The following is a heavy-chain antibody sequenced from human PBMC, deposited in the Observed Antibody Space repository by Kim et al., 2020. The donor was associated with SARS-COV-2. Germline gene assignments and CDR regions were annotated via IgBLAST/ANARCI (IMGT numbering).Heavy chain of an antibody. V-gene: IGHV3-30*04. D-gene: IGHD4-17*01. CDR1: GFTFSSYA. CDR3: ARDTRRFTTVVTSFDY. J-gene: IGHJ4*02. CDR2: ISYDGSNK. Sequence: GGSLRLSCAASGFTFSSYAMHWVRQAPGKGLEWVAVISYDGSNKYYADSVKGRFTISRDNSKNTLYLQMNSLRAEDTAVYYCARDTRRFTTVVTSFDYWGQGTLVTVSS.